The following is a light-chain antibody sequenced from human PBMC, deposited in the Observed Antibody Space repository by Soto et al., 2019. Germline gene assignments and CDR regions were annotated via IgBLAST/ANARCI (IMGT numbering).Light chain of an antibody. CDR1: SSDGGAYNY. J-gene: IGLJ1*01. Sequence: QSALTQPASVSGSPGQSITISCTGTSSDGGAYNYVSWYQQHPGKAPKLMIYEVSNRPSGVSNRFSGSKSGNTASLTISGIHAEDEADYYCSSYTSSSTLYVFGTGTKLTVL. CDR3: SSYTSSSTLYV. CDR2: EVS. V-gene: IGLV2-14*01.